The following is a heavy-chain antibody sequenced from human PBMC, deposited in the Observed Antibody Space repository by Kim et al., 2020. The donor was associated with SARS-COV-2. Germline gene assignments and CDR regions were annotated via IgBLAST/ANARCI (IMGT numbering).Heavy chain of an antibody. J-gene: IGHJ6*02. Sequence: SETLSLTCTVSGGSISSSSYYWGWIRQPPGKGLEWIGSIYYSGSTYYNPSLKSRVTISVDTSKNQFSLKLSSVTAADTAVYYCASLAATKNYYYGMDVWGQGTTVTVSS. D-gene: IGHD2-15*01. CDR1: GGSISSSSYY. V-gene: IGHV4-39*07. CDR3: ASLAATKNYYYGMDV. CDR2: IYYSGST.